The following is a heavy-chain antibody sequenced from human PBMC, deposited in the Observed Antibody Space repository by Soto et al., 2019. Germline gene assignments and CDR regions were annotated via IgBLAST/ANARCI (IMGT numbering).Heavy chain of an antibody. V-gene: IGHV3-30*09. CDR2: ISHDGNIK. D-gene: IGHD2-2*01. J-gene: IGHJ6*02. CDR1: GFTFTSYA. CDR3: ARDYETSSARYYYYGMDV. Sequence: QVQLVESGGGVVQPGRSLRLSCGASGFTFTSYAMHWVRQAPGKGLEWVATISHDGNIKYYADSVKGRFAISRDNSMNAIFLQMNSLRPEDTARYYCARDYETSSARYYYYGMDVWGHGTTVTVSS.